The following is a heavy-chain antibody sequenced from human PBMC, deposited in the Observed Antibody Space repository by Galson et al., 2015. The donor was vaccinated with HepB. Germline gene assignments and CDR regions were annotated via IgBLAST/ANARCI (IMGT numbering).Heavy chain of an antibody. CDR2: ISAYNGNT. V-gene: IGHV1-18*04. CDR3: ARRYYDSSGYYYSDY. CDR1: GYTFTSYG. J-gene: IGHJ4*02. D-gene: IGHD3-22*01. Sequence: SVKVSCKASGYTFTSYGISWVRQAPGQGLEWMGWISAYNGNTNYAQKLQGRVTMTTDTSTSTAYMELRSLRSDDTAVYYCARRYYDSSGYYYSDYWGQGTLVTVSS.